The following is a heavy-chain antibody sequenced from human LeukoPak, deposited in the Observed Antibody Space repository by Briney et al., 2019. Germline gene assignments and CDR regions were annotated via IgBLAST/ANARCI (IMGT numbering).Heavy chain of an antibody. Sequence: PGGSLRLSCAASGFTFSSYDMHWVRQATGKGLEWVSAIGTAGDTYYPGSVKGRFTISRENAKNSLYLQMNSLRAGDTAVYYCARGYSGNPDDAFDIWGQGTTVTVSS. J-gene: IGHJ3*02. D-gene: IGHD5-12*01. CDR3: ARGYSGNPDDAFDI. V-gene: IGHV3-13*01. CDR1: GFTFSSYD. CDR2: IGTAGDT.